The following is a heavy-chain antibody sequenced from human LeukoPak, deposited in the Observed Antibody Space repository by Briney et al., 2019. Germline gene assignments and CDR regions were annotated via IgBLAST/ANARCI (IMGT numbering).Heavy chain of an antibody. CDR1: GVSFSSYP. J-gene: IGHJ3*02. D-gene: IGHD3-10*01. Sequence: GGSLRLSCTASGVSFSSYPFYWVRQAPGQGLERVAVVGYDGVYKFYTDSVKGRFTISRDDSKSTLYLRMDSLRAEDTAVYYCARVAHPYGSGSYYGAFDIWGQGTMVTVSS. V-gene: IGHV3-30*04. CDR2: VGYDGVYK. CDR3: ARVAHPYGSGSYYGAFDI.